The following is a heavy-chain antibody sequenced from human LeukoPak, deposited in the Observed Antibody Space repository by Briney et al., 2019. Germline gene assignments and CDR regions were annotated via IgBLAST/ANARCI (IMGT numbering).Heavy chain of an antibody. CDR2: ISAYNGNT. J-gene: IGHJ4*02. V-gene: IGHV1-18*01. CDR1: GYTFTSYG. D-gene: IGHD1-26*01. CDR3: ARDRAPYSGSPFDY. Sequence: ASVKVSCKASGYTFTSYGISWVRQAPGQGLEWMGWISAYNGNTNYAQELQGRVTMTTDTSTSTAYMELRSLRSDDTAVYYCARDRAPYSGSPFDYWGQGTLVTVSS.